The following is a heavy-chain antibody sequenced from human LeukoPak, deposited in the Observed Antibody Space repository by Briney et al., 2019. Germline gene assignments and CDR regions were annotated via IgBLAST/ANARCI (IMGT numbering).Heavy chain of an antibody. CDR1: GFTFSSYW. CDR3: ASGAGYSSGWYPNV. CDR2: INTDVSST. V-gene: IGHV3-74*01. D-gene: IGHD6-19*01. J-gene: IGHJ6*04. Sequence: GGSLRLSCAASGFTFSSYWMHWVRQAPGKGLVWVSRINTDVSSTSYADSVKGRFTISRDNAKNTLYLQMNSLRADDTAVYYCASGAGYSSGWYPNVWGKGTTVTVSS.